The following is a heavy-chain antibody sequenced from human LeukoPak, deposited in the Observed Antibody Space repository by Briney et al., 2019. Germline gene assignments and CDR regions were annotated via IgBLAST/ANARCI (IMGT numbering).Heavy chain of an antibody. V-gene: IGHV3-30*19. Sequence: GGSLRLSCAASGFTFSSYGMHWVRQAPGKGLEWVAVIWYDGSNKYYADSVKGRFTISRDNSKNTLYLQMNSLRAEDTAVYYCARETVGDDYNAFDYWGQGTLVTVSS. J-gene: IGHJ4*02. CDR2: IWYDGSNK. D-gene: IGHD5-24*01. CDR1: GFTFSSYG. CDR3: ARETVGDDYNAFDY.